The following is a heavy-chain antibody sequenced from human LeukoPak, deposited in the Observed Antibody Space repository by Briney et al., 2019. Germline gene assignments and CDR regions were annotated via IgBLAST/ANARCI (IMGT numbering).Heavy chain of an antibody. CDR3: ARASGNSHYYFYGMDV. D-gene: IGHD4-23*01. CDR1: GFTLSNFW. Sequence: GGSLRLSCEASGFTLSNFWMHWVRQAPGKGLVWVSRMYGDGGAISHADSVKGRFTISRDNAKNTLYLQMTSLRAEDTAVYYCARASGNSHYYFYGMDVWGQGTTVTVSS. J-gene: IGHJ6*02. CDR2: MYGDGGAI. V-gene: IGHV3-74*01.